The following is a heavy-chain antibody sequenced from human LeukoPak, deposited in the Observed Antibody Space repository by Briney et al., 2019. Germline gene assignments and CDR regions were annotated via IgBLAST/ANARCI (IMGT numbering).Heavy chain of an antibody. CDR2: IKLDGSEK. Sequence: GGSQRLSCVASGFTLGKYWMSWVRQAPGKGLEWVANIKLDGSEKNYVDSVKGRFTISRDNTKNSLYLQMNSLRVEDTAVFYCARDQYDTWSRRGNFDSWGQGTLVIVSS. CDR1: GFTLGKYW. D-gene: IGHD3-3*01. J-gene: IGHJ4*02. V-gene: IGHV3-7*03. CDR3: ARDQYDTWSRRGNFDS.